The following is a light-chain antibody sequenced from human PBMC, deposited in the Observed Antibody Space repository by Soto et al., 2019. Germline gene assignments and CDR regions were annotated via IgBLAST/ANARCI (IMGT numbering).Light chain of an antibody. Sequence: DIQMTQSPSSLSASVGDRVTIACRASQAIGNYLAWYQQRPGKVPKLLIYGASTLQSGVPFRFGGSGSGTDFTLTISSLQAEDVATYYCQEYNSVPWTFGQGTKVEIK. CDR1: QAIGNY. CDR2: GAS. V-gene: IGKV1-27*01. CDR3: QEYNSVPWT. J-gene: IGKJ1*01.